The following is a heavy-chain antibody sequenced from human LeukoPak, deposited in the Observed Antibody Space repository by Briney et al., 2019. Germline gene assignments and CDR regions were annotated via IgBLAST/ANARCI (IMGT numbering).Heavy chain of an antibody. J-gene: IGHJ5*02. Sequence: SETLSLTCTVSGGSISSYYWSWVRQPPGKGLEWIGYIYYTGSTDYNPSLKSRVTMSVDTSKNQFSLKLSSVTAADTAVYSCARGSVRGEFDPWGQGTLVTVSS. D-gene: IGHD3-10*01. CDR2: IYYTGST. V-gene: IGHV4-59*01. CDR1: GGSISSYY. CDR3: ARGSVRGEFDP.